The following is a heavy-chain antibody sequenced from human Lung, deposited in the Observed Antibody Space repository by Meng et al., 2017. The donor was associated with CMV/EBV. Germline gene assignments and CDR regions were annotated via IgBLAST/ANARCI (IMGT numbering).Heavy chain of an antibody. Sequence: GESLKIPCAAPGFPFNSYWMHWVRQAPGKGLVWVSRINSDGSSRSYADSVKGRFTISRDNAKNTLYLQMNSLRAEDTAVYYCAGGLVDGFLNGYYMYDMDVWGQGXTVTVSS. D-gene: IGHD3-3*01. CDR3: AGGLVDGFLNGYYMYDMDV. CDR2: INSDGSSR. J-gene: IGHJ6*02. CDR1: GFPFNSYW. V-gene: IGHV3-74*01.